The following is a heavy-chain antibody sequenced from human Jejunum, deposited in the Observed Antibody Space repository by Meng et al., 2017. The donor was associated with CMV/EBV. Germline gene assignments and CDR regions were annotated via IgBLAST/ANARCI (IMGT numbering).Heavy chain of an antibody. V-gene: IGHV3-21*01. J-gene: IGHJ4*02. D-gene: IGHD3-10*01. CDR1: FMFNENT. CDR3: ARDYGAGTTGDFDY. CDR2: ISSNNNSKYI. Sequence: FMFNENTMNWVRQAPGKGLEWISSISSNNNSKYIYYADSVKGRFTVSRDNTKNSLYLQMDALRVEDTAMYYCARDYGAGTTGDFDYWGQGTLVTVSS.